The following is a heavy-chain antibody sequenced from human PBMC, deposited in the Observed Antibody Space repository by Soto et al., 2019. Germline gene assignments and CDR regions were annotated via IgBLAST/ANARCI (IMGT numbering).Heavy chain of an antibody. V-gene: IGHV4-39*01. D-gene: IGHD1-26*01. Sequence: PSETLSLTCTVSGGSISSSSYYWGWIRQPPGKGLEWIGSIYYSGSTYYNPSLKSRVTISVDTSKNQFSLKLTSVTAAETAVYYCARIVGVPHVPDYWGQGTLVTVSS. CDR1: GGSISSSSYY. CDR3: ARIVGVPHVPDY. J-gene: IGHJ4*02. CDR2: IYYSGST.